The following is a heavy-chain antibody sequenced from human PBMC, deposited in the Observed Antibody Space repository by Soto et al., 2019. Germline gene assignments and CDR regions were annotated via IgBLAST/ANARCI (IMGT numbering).Heavy chain of an antibody. V-gene: IGHV4-4*07. CDR1: GASISGFY. CDR3: VRDGTKTLWHWFDP. Sequence: SEPLSLSCPVSGASISGFYCSWIRKAAGKGLEWIARIYATGTNDYNPSLKSRVIMSVDTSKKQFFLKLRSVTAADTAVYYCVRDGTKTLWHWFDPWGQGMSVTVSS. CDR2: IYATGTN. J-gene: IGHJ5*02. D-gene: IGHD1-1*01.